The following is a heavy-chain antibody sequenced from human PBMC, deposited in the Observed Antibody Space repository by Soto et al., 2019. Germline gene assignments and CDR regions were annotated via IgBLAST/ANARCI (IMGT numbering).Heavy chain of an antibody. Sequence: QVLLVQSGAEVTRPGASVKVSCKASGYTFTSYYMHWVRQAPGQGLEWMAMINPSGGRTKYAQIFQGRVTLTRDTSKGTGDMELSSLTSEDTAIYYCARGPSCGGDCYLFDYWGQGTQVTVSS. D-gene: IGHD2-21*02. V-gene: IGHV1-46*01. J-gene: IGHJ4*02. CDR1: GYTFTSYY. CDR2: INPSGGRT. CDR3: ARGPSCGGDCYLFDY.